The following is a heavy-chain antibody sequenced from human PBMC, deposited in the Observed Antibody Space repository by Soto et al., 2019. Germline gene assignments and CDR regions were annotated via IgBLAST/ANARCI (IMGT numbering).Heavy chain of an antibody. Sequence: PSETLSLTCAVYGGSFSGYYWSWIRQPPGKGLGWIGEINHSGSTNYNPSLKSRVTISVDTSKNQFSLKLSSVTAADTAVYYCARGPYDSSGYYSLGENYWGQGTLVTVSS. CDR1: GGSFSGYY. D-gene: IGHD3-22*01. J-gene: IGHJ4*02. V-gene: IGHV4-34*01. CDR2: INHSGST. CDR3: ARGPYDSSGYYSLGENY.